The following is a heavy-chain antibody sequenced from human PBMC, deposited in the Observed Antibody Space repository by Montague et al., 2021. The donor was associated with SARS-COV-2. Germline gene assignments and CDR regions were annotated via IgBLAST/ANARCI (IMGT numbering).Heavy chain of an antibody. J-gene: IGHJ5*02. V-gene: IGHV4-39*01. D-gene: IGHD3-10*01. CDR1: GGSISSNSNY. CDR2: ICYSGST. Sequence: SETLSLTCTVSGGSISSNSNYWGWVRQPPGKGLEWIGNICYSGSTYYNSSLKSRVTISVDTSKNQFSLKLNSVTAADTAVYYCARLVWFGELSSENRFDPWGQGTLVTVSS. CDR3: ARLVWFGELSSENRFDP.